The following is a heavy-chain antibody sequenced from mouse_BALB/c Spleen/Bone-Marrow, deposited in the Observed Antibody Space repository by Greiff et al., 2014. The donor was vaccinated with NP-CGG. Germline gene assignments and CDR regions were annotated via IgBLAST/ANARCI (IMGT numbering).Heavy chain of an antibody. CDR3: ARWEYYAVDY. V-gene: IGHV14-3*02. CDR1: GFNIKDTY. Sequence: VQLQQSGAELVKPGASVKLSCTASGFNIKDTYLHWVKQRPEQGLEWIGRIDPANGNTKYDPKFQGKATITADTSSNTAYLQLSSLTSEDTAVYYCARWEYYAVDYWGQGTSVTVSS. D-gene: IGHD4-1*01. CDR2: IDPANGNT. J-gene: IGHJ4*01.